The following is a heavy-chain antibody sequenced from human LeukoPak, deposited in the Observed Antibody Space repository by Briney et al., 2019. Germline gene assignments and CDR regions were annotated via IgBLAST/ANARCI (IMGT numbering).Heavy chain of an antibody. J-gene: IGHJ4*02. V-gene: IGHV5-51*01. CDR1: GYSFTSYW. Sequence: GESLQISCKASGYSFTSYWIGWVRPLPGKGLEGMGIIDPSDSETRYTPSFQGQVTISAHKSLSTAYLQWNSLKASDTAMYYCARQTAMGRSGDYWGQGTLVTVSS. CDR2: IDPSDSET. D-gene: IGHD5-18*01. CDR3: ARQTAMGRSGDY.